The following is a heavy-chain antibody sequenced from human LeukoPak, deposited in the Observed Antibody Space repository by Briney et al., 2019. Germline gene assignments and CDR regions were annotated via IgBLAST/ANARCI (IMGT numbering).Heavy chain of an antibody. Sequence: GESLRPSCAGSGFTFSSHWMSWVRQAPGKGPEWVANIKQDGGEKYYVDSVKGRFTISRDNAKNSLYLQMNSLRAEDTAVYYCARDKVVGASYFDYWGQGILVTVSS. J-gene: IGHJ4*02. CDR1: GFTFSSHW. V-gene: IGHV3-7*01. CDR2: IKQDGGEK. CDR3: ARDKVVGASYFDY. D-gene: IGHD1-26*01.